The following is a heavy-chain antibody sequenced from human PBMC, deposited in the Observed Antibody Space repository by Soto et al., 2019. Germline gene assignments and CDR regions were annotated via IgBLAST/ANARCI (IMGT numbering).Heavy chain of an antibody. J-gene: IGHJ6*02. V-gene: IGHV1-69*06. CDR2: IIPVFGTA. D-gene: IGHD6-6*01. CDR3: ARQLCASSARPTDYFYGMDV. Sequence: VASVKVSCKASGYTFSSYAISWVRQAPGQRLEWMGWIIPVFGTANYAQKFQGRVTITADKSTSTAYMELSSLRSEDTAVYYCARQLCASSARPTDYFYGMDVWGQGTTVTVSS. CDR1: GYTFSSYA.